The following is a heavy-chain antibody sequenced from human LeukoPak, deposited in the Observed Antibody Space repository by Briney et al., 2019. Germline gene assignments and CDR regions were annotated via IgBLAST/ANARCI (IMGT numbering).Heavy chain of an antibody. Sequence: SETLSLTCTVSGGSISSSSYYWGWIRQPPGKGLEWIGSIYYSGSTYYNPSLKSRVTISVDTSKNQFSLKLSSVTAADTAVYYCARHVSVALSFLFGYWGQGTLVTVSS. D-gene: IGHD6-19*01. CDR1: GGSISSSSYY. J-gene: IGHJ4*02. CDR3: ARHVSVALSFLFGY. V-gene: IGHV4-39*01. CDR2: IYYSGST.